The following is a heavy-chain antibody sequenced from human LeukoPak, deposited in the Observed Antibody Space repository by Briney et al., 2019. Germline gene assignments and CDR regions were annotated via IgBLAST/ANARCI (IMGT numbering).Heavy chain of an antibody. J-gene: IGHJ4*02. CDR3: AKDLGWELPAEAY. D-gene: IGHD1-26*01. V-gene: IGHV3-23*01. CDR2: IYGSGVSI. Sequence: PGGSLRLSCVASGFTFEKYVMNWVRQAPGKGLEWLAPIYGSGVSISYADSVKGRFTISRDNSKNTLYLQMNSLRAEDTAMYFCAKDLGWELPAEAYWGQGNLVTVSS. CDR1: GFTFEKYV.